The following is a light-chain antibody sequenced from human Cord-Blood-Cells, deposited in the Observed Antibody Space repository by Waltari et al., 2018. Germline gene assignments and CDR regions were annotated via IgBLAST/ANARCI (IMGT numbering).Light chain of an antibody. Sequence: DIQMTQSPSSLSASVADRVTITCQASQDISNYLNWYQQKPGKAPKLLIYDASNLETGVPSRFSGSGSGTDFTFTISSLQPEDIATYYCQHQGTFGQGTKVEIK. V-gene: IGKV1-33*01. J-gene: IGKJ1*01. CDR2: DAS. CDR3: QHQGT. CDR1: QDISNY.